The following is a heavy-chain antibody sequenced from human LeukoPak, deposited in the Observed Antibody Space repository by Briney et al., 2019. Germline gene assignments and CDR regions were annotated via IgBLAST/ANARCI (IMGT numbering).Heavy chain of an antibody. CDR3: TTGRVVTAIDY. J-gene: IGHJ4*02. CDR2: IKSKTDGGTT. D-gene: IGHD2-21*02. V-gene: IGHV3-15*01. CDR1: GFTFSNAW. Sequence: GGSLRLSCAASGFTFSNAWMSWVRQAPGKGLEWVGRIKSKTDGGTTDYAAPVKGRFTISRDDSKNTLYLQLNSLKTEDTAVYYCTTGRVVTAIDYWGQGTLVTVSS.